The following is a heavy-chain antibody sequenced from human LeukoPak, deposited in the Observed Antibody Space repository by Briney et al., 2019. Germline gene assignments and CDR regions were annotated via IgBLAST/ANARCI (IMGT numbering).Heavy chain of an antibody. D-gene: IGHD2-2*01. CDR1: GFVFSGHW. CDR2: INSDGSDR. J-gene: IGHJ4*02. CDR3: VRERYQAGLAAFDF. Sequence: GGSLRLSCVASGFVFSGHWMHWVRQAPGRGLVWVSHINSDGSDRTYADSVRGRSTISRDNAKNTLYLQVNSLRVEDTAVYYCVRERYQAGLAAFDFWGQGTPVTVS. V-gene: IGHV3-74*01.